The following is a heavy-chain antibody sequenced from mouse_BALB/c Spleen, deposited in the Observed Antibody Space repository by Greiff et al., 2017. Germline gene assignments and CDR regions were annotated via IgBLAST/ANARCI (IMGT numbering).Heavy chain of an antibody. CDR2: ISNGGGST. Sequence: EVMLVESWGGLVQPGGSLKLSCAASGFTFSSYTMSWVRQTPEKRLEWVAYISNGGGSTYYPDTVKGRFTISRDNAKNTLYLQMSSLKSEDTAMYYCARLGDYDGYYAMDYWGQGTSVTVSS. V-gene: IGHV5-12-2*01. CDR1: GFTFSSYT. J-gene: IGHJ4*01. CDR3: ARLGDYDGYYAMDY. D-gene: IGHD2-4*01.